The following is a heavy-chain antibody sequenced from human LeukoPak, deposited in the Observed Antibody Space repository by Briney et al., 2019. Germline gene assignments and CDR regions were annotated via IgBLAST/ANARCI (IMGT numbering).Heavy chain of an antibody. D-gene: IGHD6-19*01. CDR2: LNHSGST. CDR3: ARESTTVAGTFDY. V-gene: IGHV4-34*01. Sequence: PSETLSLTCAVYGGSFSGYYWSWIRQPPGKGLEWIGELNHSGSTNYNPSLKSRVSISVDTSKNHFSLKLSSVTAADAAVYYCARESTTVAGTFDYWGQGTLVTVSS. CDR1: GGSFSGYY. J-gene: IGHJ4*02.